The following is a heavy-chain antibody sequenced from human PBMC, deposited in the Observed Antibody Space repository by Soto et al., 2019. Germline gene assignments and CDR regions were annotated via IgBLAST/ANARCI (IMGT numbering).Heavy chain of an antibody. V-gene: IGHV4-59*08. CDR1: GGSINNYY. CDR2: IYYAGSS. J-gene: IGHJ4*01. Sequence: QVQLQESGPGLVKPSETLSLTCTVSGGSINNYYWSWIRQPPGDGLEWIGSIYYAGSSNYNPSLNSRVTISLSTTKNHFSLKLTSVTTTDTAVYYSASHSWELRKTFDYWGQGTLVTGSS. CDR3: ASHSWELRKTFDY. D-gene: IGHD1-7*01.